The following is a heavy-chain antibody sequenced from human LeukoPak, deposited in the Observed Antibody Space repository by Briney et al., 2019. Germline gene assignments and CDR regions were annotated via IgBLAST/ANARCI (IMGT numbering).Heavy chain of an antibody. CDR2: MNPNSGNT. CDR1: GYTFTSYD. V-gene: IGHV1-8*01. D-gene: IGHD3-16*01. Sequence: ASVKVSCKASGYTFTSYDINWVRQATGQGLEWMGWMNPNSGNTGYAQKFQGRVTMTRNTSISTAYMELSSLRSEDTAVYYCARGQGCFGFQNWFDPWGQGTLVTVSS. J-gene: IGHJ5*02. CDR3: ARGQGCFGFQNWFDP.